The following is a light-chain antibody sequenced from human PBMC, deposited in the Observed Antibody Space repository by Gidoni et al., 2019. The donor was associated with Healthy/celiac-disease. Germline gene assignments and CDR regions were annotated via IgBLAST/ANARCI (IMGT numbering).Light chain of an antibody. CDR1: QSISSW. Sequence: DIQMPQSPSTLSASVGDRVTITCRASQSISSWLAWYQQKPGKAPKLLIYKASSLESGVPSRFSGSGSGTEFTLTISSLQPDDFATYYCQQYNSYSPFFGQGTKLEIK. V-gene: IGKV1-5*03. CDR2: KAS. CDR3: QQYNSYSPF. J-gene: IGKJ2*01.